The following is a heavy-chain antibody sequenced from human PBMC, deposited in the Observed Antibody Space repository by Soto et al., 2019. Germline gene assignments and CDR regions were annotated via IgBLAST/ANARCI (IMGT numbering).Heavy chain of an antibody. J-gene: IGHJ4*02. CDR3: ARFSVTMVRGVIIRPYFDY. V-gene: IGHV4-34*01. D-gene: IGHD3-10*01. Sequence: SETLSLTCAVYGGSFSGYYWSWIRQPPGKGLEWIGEINHSGSTNYNPSLKSRVTISVDTSKNQFSLKLSSVTAADTAVYYCARFSVTMVRGVIIRPYFDYWGQGTLVTVSS. CDR2: INHSGST. CDR1: GGSFSGYY.